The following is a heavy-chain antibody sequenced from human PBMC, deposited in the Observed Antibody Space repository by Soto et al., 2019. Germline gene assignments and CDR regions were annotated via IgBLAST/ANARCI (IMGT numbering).Heavy chain of an antibody. D-gene: IGHD3-22*01. Sequence: QVQLVESGGGLVKPGGSLRLSCAASGFTFSDYYMSWIRQAPGKGLEWVSYISSSSSYTNYADSVKGRFTISRDNAKNSLYLQMNSLRAEDTAVYYCARMYYYDSSGPNDAFDIWGQGTMVTVSS. J-gene: IGHJ3*02. V-gene: IGHV3-11*06. CDR1: GFTFSDYY. CDR3: ARMYYYDSSGPNDAFDI. CDR2: ISSSSSYT.